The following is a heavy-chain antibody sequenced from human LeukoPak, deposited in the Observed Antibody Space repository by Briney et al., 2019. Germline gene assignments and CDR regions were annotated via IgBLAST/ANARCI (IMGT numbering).Heavy chain of an antibody. J-gene: IGHJ2*01. D-gene: IGHD3-22*01. V-gene: IGHV4-34*01. Sequence: SETLSLTCAVYGGSFSGYYWRWIRQPPGKGLEWIGEINHSGSTNYNPSLKSRVTISVDTSKNQFSLKLSSVTAADTAVYYCTSSGYYYGWYFDLWGRGTLVTVSS. CDR2: INHSGST. CDR1: GGSFSGYY. CDR3: TSSGYYYGWYFDL.